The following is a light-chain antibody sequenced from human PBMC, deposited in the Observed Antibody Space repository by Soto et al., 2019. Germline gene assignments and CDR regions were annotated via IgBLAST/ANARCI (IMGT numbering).Light chain of an antibody. CDR2: HNN. V-gene: IGLV1-44*01. CDR1: SSNIGSNS. J-gene: IGLJ3*02. CDR3: ASWDGSLNAWV. Sequence: QLVLTQPPSVSGTPGQRVTISCSGSSSNIGSNSVHWYQQLPGTAPKLLIYHNNQRPSGVPDRFSGSKSGTSASLAFSGLQSEDEADYYCASWDGSLNAWVFGGGTKLTVL.